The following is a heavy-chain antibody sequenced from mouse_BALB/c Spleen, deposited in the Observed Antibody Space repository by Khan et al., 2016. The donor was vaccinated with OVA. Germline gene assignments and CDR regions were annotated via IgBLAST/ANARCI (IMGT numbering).Heavy chain of an antibody. CDR3: ARKTTAYAMDY. Sequence: QVQLQQSGAEPARPGASVKMSCKASGYTFTSNTMHWVKQRPGQGLEWIGYINPSSGYTNYNQKFNDKATLTADKSSSTAHMQLSSLTSEDSADYYCARKTTAYAMDYWGQGTSVTVSS. J-gene: IGHJ4*01. CDR2: INPSSGYT. CDR1: GYTFTSNT. V-gene: IGHV1-4*01. D-gene: IGHD1-2*01.